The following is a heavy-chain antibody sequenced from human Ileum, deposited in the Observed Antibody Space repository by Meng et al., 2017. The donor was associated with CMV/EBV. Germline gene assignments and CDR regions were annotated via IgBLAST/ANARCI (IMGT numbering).Heavy chain of an antibody. J-gene: IGHJ4*02. CDR1: GFTFSSYA. CDR3: VKAYGSGTYCVDK. D-gene: IGHD3-10*01. CDR2: ISDDGGDT. Sequence: GGSLRLSCGASGFTFSSYAIYWVRQAPGKGLVWVSRISDDGGDTNYADSVKGRVSISRDNAKNTVYLQMNSLRAEDTAVYYCVKAYGSGTYCVDKWGQGTLVTVSS. V-gene: IGHV3-74*01.